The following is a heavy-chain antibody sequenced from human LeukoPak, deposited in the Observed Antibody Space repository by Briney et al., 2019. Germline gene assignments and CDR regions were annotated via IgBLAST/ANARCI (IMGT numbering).Heavy chain of an antibody. V-gene: IGHV4-59*01. D-gene: IGHD1-26*01. CDR3: ASERSGRPNHFDY. Sequence: SETLSLTCTVSGGSISSYYWSWIRQPPGKGLEWIGYIYYSGSTNYNPSLKSRVTISVDTSKNQFSLKLSSVTAADTAVCYCASERSGRPNHFDYWGQGTLVTVSS. J-gene: IGHJ4*02. CDR1: GGSISSYY. CDR2: IYYSGST.